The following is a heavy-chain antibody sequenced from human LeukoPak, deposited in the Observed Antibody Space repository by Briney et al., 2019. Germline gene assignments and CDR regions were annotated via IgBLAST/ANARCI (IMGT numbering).Heavy chain of an antibody. J-gene: IGHJ4*02. CDR2: IYYSGST. CDR1: GGSISSGGYY. Sequence: SETLSLTCTVSGGSISSGGYYWSWIRQHPGKGLEWIGYIYYSGSTYYNPSLKSRVTISVDTSKNQFSLKLSSVTAADTAAYYCARVRARYNLDYWGQGTLVTVSS. CDR3: ARVRARYNLDY. V-gene: IGHV4-31*03. D-gene: IGHD1-1*01.